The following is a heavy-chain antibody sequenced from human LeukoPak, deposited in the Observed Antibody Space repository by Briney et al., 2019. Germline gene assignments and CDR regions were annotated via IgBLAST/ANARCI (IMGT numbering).Heavy chain of an antibody. CDR3: ARGVPGYCSSTSCYPFDY. CDR1: GGSFSGYY. CDR2: INHSGST. D-gene: IGHD2-2*01. Sequence: PSETLSLTCAVYGGSFSGYYWSWIRQPPGKGLEWIGEINHSGSTNYNPSLESRVTISVDTSKNQFSLKLSSVTAADTAVYYCARGVPGYCSSTSCYPFDYWGQGTLVAVPS. J-gene: IGHJ4*02. V-gene: IGHV4-34*01.